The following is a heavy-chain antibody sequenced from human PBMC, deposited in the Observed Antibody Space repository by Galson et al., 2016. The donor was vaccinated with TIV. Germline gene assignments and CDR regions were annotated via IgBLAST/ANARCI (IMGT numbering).Heavy chain of an antibody. Sequence: SVKVSCKASGYTFTGSYIHWVRQAPGQGLEWMGWINPNSGDTDYAQNFQGRVTMTRDTSISTVNMELSRLISADTAVYYCARRNWGNWLDPWGQGTLVTVSP. CDR1: GYTFTGSY. J-gene: IGHJ5*02. CDR3: ARRNWGNWLDP. CDR2: INPNSGDT. D-gene: IGHD3-16*01. V-gene: IGHV1-2*02.